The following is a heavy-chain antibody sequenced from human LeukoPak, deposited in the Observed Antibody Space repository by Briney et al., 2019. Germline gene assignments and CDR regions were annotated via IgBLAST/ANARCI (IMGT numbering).Heavy chain of an antibody. CDR1: GYTFTDYF. CDR3: ARDNYGTLDY. D-gene: IGHD4-17*01. CDR2: TSPKSGDR. J-gene: IGHJ4*02. V-gene: IGHV1-2*02. Sequence: ASVKVSCKISGYTFTDYFIHWVRQAPGQGLEWMGWTSPKSGDRKCTQKFQGRVTMTRDTSISTVYMELDRLTFDDTAVYSCARDNYGTLDYWGQGSLVTVSS.